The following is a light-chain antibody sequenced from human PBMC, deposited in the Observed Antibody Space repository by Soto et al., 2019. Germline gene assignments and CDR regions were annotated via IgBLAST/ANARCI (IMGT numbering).Light chain of an antibody. Sequence: EIVLTQSPGTLSLSPGERATLSCRASQSVSSSYLAWYQQKPGQAPRLLIYGASRRATGIPNRFSGSGSGTDFTLTISRLEPEDFAVYYCQQYGSSPPTFGPGTKVHIK. CDR2: GAS. CDR1: QSVSSSY. CDR3: QQYGSSPPT. V-gene: IGKV3-20*01. J-gene: IGKJ3*01.